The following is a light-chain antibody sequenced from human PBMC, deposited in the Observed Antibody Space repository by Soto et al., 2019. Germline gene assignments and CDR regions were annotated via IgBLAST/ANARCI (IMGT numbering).Light chain of an antibody. CDR2: DVS. CDR3: CSYASSTALL. V-gene: IGLV2-14*01. Sequence: QSALTQPASVSGSPGQSITISCTGTSSDVGGYEYVSWYQQHPGKAPKLMIFDVSDRPSGVSNRFSGSKSGNTASLTISGLQAEDEADYYCCSYASSTALLFGGGTKLTVL. J-gene: IGLJ2*01. CDR1: SSDVGGYEY.